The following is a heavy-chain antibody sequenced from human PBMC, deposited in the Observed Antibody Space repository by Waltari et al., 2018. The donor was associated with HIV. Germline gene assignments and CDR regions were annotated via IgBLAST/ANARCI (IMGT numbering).Heavy chain of an antibody. CDR1: GFTFNNFA. CDR3: AKAVMETAVSSPVDC. D-gene: IGHD5-18*01. J-gene: IGHJ4*02. V-gene: IGHV3-23*04. CDR2: ISGSGGTT. Sequence: EVQLVESGGGLVQPGGSLRLSCTASGFTFNNFAISWVRQAPGKGLEGVSVISGSGGTTYYADSVKGRFTVSRDNFKNTVYLQMNSLRAGDTAIYYCAKAVMETAVSSPVDCWGQGALVTVSS.